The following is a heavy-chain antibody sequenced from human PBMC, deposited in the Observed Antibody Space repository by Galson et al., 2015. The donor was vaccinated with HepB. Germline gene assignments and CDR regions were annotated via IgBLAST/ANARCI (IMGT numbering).Heavy chain of an antibody. D-gene: IGHD3-22*01. CDR2: IGVGSGNT. CDR3: AAFDYYDSSGYYEFDY. V-gene: IGHV1-58*01. J-gene: IGHJ4*02. CDR1: GFTFTSSA. Sequence: SVKVSCKASGFTFTSSAVQWVRQARGQRLEWIGWIGVGSGNTNYAQKFQERVTITRDMSTSTAYMELSSLRSEDTAVYYCAAFDYYDSSGYYEFDYWGQGTLVTVSS.